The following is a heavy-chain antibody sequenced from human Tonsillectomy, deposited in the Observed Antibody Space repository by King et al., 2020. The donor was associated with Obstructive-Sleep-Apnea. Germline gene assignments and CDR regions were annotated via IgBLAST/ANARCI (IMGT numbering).Heavy chain of an antibody. D-gene: IGHD3-10*01. Sequence: VQLQESGPGLVKPSETLSLTCTVSGGSISSDYWTWIRQPPGKRLEWIGYIYYTGSTNYSPSFKSRVTISVDPSKNQFSLHLSSVTAADTAVYYCARAPYGAGIIDWFDPWGQGTLVTVSS. CDR2: IYYTGST. J-gene: IGHJ5*02. CDR3: ARAPYGAGIIDWFDP. V-gene: IGHV4-59*01. CDR1: GGSISSDY.